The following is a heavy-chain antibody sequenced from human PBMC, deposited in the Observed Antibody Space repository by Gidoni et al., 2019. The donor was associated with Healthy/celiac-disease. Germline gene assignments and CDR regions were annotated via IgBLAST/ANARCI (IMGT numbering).Heavy chain of an antibody. J-gene: IGHJ5*02. V-gene: IGHV1-18*01. CDR1: GYTFTSYG. CDR2: ISAYNGNT. Sequence: QVQLVQSGAEVKKPGASVKVSCKASGYTFTSYGISWVRQAPGQGLEWMGWISAYNGNTNYAQKLQSRVTMTTDTSTSTAYMELRSLRSDDTAVYYGARDLGDIVVVPAAIWFDPWGQGTLVTVSS. D-gene: IGHD2-2*01. CDR3: ARDLGDIVVVPAAIWFDP.